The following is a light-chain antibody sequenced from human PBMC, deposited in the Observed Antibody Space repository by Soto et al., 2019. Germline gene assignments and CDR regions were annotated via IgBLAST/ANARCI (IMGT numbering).Light chain of an antibody. CDR3: SAWDDDLNGPV. CDR1: NSNIGPNN. Sequence: QSVLTQSPSASGTPGQRVTISCSGANSNIGPNNVDWYQQLPGAAPRLLIYTTDQRPSGVPDRFSGSKSGTSASLVISDLQSEDEADYHCSAWDDDLNGPVFGGGTKLTVL. CDR2: TTD. J-gene: IGLJ2*01. V-gene: IGLV1-44*01.